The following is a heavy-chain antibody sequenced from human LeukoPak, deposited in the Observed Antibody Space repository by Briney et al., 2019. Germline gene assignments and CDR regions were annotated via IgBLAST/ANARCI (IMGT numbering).Heavy chain of an antibody. CDR2: IYSGGNT. D-gene: IGHD6-6*01. V-gene: IGHV3-53*01. CDR1: GFTVSSNY. J-gene: IGHJ6*02. Sequence: GGSLRLSCAASGFTVSSNYMSWVRQAPGKGLEWVSLIYSGGNTYYADSVRGRFTISRDNSKNTLYLQMNSLRAEDTAVYYCAKAPLYSSSSDYYGMDVWGQGTTVTVSS. CDR3: AKAPLYSSSSDYYGMDV.